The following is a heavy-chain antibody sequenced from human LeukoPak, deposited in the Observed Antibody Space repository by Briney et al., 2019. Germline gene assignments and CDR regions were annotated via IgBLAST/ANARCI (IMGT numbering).Heavy chain of an antibody. CDR3: ARPPGIAAAWFDP. D-gene: IGHD6-13*01. V-gene: IGHV4-39*07. CDR1: GGSISSSNYY. Sequence: PSETLSLTCTVSGGSISSSNYYWGWIRQPPGKGLEWIGSIYYSGSTYYNPSLKSRVTISVDTSKNQFSLKLSSVTAADTAVYYCARPPGIAAAWFDPWGQGTLVTVSS. CDR2: IYYSGST. J-gene: IGHJ5*02.